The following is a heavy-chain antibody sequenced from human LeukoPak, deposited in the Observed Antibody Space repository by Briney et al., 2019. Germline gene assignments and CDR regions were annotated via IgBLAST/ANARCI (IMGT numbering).Heavy chain of an antibody. CDR2: ISAYNGNT. Sequence: ASVKVSCKVSGSTLTELSMHWVRQAPGQGLEWMGWISAYNGNTNYAQKLQGRVTMTTDTSTSTAYMELRSLRSDDTAVYYCARVPEIVGAPDAFDIWGQGTMVTVSS. CDR1: GSTLTELS. J-gene: IGHJ3*02. CDR3: ARVPEIVGAPDAFDI. V-gene: IGHV1-18*01. D-gene: IGHD1-26*01.